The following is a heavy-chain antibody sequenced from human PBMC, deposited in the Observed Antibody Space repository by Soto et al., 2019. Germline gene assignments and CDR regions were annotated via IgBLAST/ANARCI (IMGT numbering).Heavy chain of an antibody. D-gene: IGHD1-26*01. CDR1: GGSISSYY. J-gene: IGHJ4*02. Sequence: PSETLFLTCTVSGGSISSYYWSWIRQPPGKGLEWIGYIYYSGSTNYNPSLKSRVTISVDTSKNQFSLKPSSVTAADTAVYYWARRYGGNFDHWGQGTLVTVSS. CDR3: ARRYGGNFDH. CDR2: IYYSGST. V-gene: IGHV4-59*01.